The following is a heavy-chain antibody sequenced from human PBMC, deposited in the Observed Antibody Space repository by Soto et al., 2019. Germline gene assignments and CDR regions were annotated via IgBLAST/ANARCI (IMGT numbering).Heavy chain of an antibody. V-gene: IGHV3-48*01. CDR2: ISSSSSTI. Sequence: GGSLRLSCAASGCTFSSYSMHWVRQAPGKGLEWVSYISSSSSTIYYADSVKGRFTISRDNAKSTLYLQMNSLRAEDTGVYYCASLDTARIQIAGYWGQGIQVTVSS. CDR3: ASLDTARIQIAGY. J-gene: IGHJ4*02. CDR1: GCTFSSYS. D-gene: IGHD5-18*01.